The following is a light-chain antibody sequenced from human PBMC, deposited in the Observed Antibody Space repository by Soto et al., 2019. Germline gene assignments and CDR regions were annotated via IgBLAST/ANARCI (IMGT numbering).Light chain of an antibody. V-gene: IGKV3-20*01. CDR1: ESISRDY. J-gene: IGKJ1*01. CDR2: GAS. Sequence: MVLTQSPGTLSLSPGQRATLSCRASESISRDYLAWYQQRIGQAPRILIYGASSGDTGIPDRFSGSGSGTDCTLTISRLEPEDFEVYYCQQYTNWPKTFGQGTKVDIK. CDR3: QQYTNWPKT.